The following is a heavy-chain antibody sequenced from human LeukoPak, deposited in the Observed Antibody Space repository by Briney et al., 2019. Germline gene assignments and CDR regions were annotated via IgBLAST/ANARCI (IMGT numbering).Heavy chain of an antibody. CDR1: GFTFSSYE. CDR2: ISSNGSTI. V-gene: IGHV3-48*03. J-gene: IGHJ4*02. CDR3: ARVPIVVGKDGAFDY. D-gene: IGHD2-21*01. Sequence: PGGSLRLSCAASGFTFSSYEMNWVRQAPGKGLEWVSYISSNGSTIYYADSVKGRFTISRDNAKNSLYLQMNSLRAEDTAVYYCARVPIVVGKDGAFDYWGQGTLVTVSS.